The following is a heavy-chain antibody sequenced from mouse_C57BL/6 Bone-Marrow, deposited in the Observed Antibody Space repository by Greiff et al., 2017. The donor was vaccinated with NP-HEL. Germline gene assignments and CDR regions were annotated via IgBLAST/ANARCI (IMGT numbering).Heavy chain of an antibody. Sequence: VKLMESGPGLVQPSQSLSITCTVSGFSLTSYGVHWVRQSPGKGLEWLGVIWSGGSTDYTAAFISRLSLSKDNSKSQVFFKMNSLQADDTAIYYCARERTGTYYFDYWGQGTTLTVSS. V-gene: IGHV2-2*01. D-gene: IGHD4-1*01. CDR1: GFSLTSYG. CDR3: ARERTGTYYFDY. CDR2: IWSGGST. J-gene: IGHJ2*01.